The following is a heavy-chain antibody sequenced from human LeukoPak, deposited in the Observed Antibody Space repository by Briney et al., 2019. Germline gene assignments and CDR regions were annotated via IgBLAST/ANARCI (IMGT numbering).Heavy chain of an antibody. CDR2: IYYSGST. Sequence: SETLSLTCTVSGGSISSSSYYWGWIRQPPGKGLEWIGSIYYSGSTYFNPSLKSRVTISVDTSKNQFSLKLSSVTAADTAVYYCARVYYSNSYDYWYFDLWGRGTLVTVSS. D-gene: IGHD6-13*01. J-gene: IGHJ2*01. CDR3: ARVYYSNSYDYWYFDL. V-gene: IGHV4-39*07. CDR1: GGSISSSSYY.